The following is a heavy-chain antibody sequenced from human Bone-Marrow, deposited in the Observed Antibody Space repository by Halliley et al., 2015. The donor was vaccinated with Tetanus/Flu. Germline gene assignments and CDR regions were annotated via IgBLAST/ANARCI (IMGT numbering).Heavy chain of an antibody. D-gene: IGHD3-10*01. CDR1: GFSFNNYD. CDR3: ARDRKVRGVLGRNYYYGMDV. CDR2: IGTAGDP. V-gene: IGHV3-13*05. Sequence: SLRLSCAASGFSFNNYDMHWVRQATGKGLEWVSSIGTAGDPFYPASVKGRFTISRENVKSSLYLQMNSLRAGDTAVYYCARDRKVRGVLGRNYYYGMDVWGQGTTVTVSS. J-gene: IGHJ6*02.